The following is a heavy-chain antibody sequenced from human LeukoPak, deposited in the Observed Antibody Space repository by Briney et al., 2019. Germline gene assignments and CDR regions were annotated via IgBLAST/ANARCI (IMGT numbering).Heavy chain of an antibody. V-gene: IGHV4-39*01. CDR1: GGSISSSSYY. CDR3: ARVPYCSSTSCYAGDYSTKTVFDY. D-gene: IGHD2-2*01. Sequence: SETLSLTCTVSGGSISSSSYYWGWIRQPPGKGLEWIESIYYSGSTYYNPSLKSRVTISVDTSKNQFSLKLSSVTAADTAVYYCARVPYCSSTSCYAGDYSTKTVFDYWGQGTLVTVSS. CDR2: IYYSGST. J-gene: IGHJ4*02.